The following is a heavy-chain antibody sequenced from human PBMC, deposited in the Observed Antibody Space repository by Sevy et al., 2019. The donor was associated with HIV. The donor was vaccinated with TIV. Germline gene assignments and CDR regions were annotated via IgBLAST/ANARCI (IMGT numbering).Heavy chain of an antibody. Sequence: GGSLRLSCAASGFTFDDYAMHWVRQAPGKGLEWVSGISWNSGSIGYADSVKGRFTISRDNSKNTMYLQMNSLRVEDTAVYYCARDLPSAVTDPFYYYGLAVWGQGTTVTVSS. CDR2: ISWNSGSI. V-gene: IGHV3-9*01. CDR3: ARDLPSAVTDPFYYYGLAV. CDR1: GFTFDDYA. J-gene: IGHJ6*02. D-gene: IGHD2-21*02.